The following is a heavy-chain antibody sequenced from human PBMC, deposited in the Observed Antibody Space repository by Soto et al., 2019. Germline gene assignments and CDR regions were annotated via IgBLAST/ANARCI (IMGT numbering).Heavy chain of an antibody. CDR2: INTYNGNT. V-gene: IGHV1-18*01. J-gene: IGHJ6*02. Sequence: QVQLVQSRAEVKNPGASVKVSCKASGYSFTRYGIAWARQAPGQGLEWMGWINTYNGNTNYAQNRQGSVNLTTDTSTRTAYRELTILRSNDTAIYYCAMVDVYVTPSPQDVWGQGTTVIVSS. CDR1: GYSFTRYG. D-gene: IGHD3-16*01. CDR3: AMVDVYVTPSPQDV.